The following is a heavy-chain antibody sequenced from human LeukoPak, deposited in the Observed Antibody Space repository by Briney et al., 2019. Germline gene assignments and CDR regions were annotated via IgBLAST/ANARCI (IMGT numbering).Heavy chain of an antibody. CDR2: VNSDGSST. CDR3: ARGSGDGCNWLFDS. J-gene: IGHJ5*01. D-gene: IGHD5-24*01. Sequence: GGSLRLSCAASGFTFSNYWMHWVRRAPGKGLVWVSRVNSDGSSTGYADSVKGRFTISRDSAKNTLYLQMNSLRAEDTAVYYCARGSGDGCNWLFDSWGQGTLVTVSS. V-gene: IGHV3-74*01. CDR1: GFTFSNYW.